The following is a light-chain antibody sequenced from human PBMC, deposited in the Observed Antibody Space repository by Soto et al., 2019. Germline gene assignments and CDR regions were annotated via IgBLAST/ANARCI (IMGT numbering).Light chain of an antibody. CDR2: GAS. J-gene: IGKJ3*01. CDR1: QTVRNNY. Sequence: EFVLTQSPGTLSLSPGERATLSCRASQTVRNNYLAWYQQKPGQAPRVLIYGASIRATGIPERFSGGGSGTDFTLTITRLEPEDFAVYYCQQYGSSLFTFGPGTKVDIK. CDR3: QQYGSSLFT. V-gene: IGKV3-20*01.